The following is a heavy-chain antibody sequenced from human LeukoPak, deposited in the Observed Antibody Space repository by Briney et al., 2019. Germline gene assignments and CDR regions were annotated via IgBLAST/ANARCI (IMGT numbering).Heavy chain of an antibody. J-gene: IGHJ4*02. CDR1: GGTFSSYA. Sequence: SVKVSCKASGGTFSSYAISWVRQAPGQGLEWMGGIIPIFGTANYAQKFQGRVTITADESTSTAYMELSSLRSEDTAVYYCARGETDSYYFDYWGQGTLVTVSS. V-gene: IGHV1-69*13. D-gene: IGHD3-22*01. CDR2: IIPIFGTA. CDR3: ARGETDSYYFDY.